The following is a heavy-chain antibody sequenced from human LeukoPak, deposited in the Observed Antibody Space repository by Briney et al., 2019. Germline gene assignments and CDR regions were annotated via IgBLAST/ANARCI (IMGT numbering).Heavy chain of an antibody. CDR3: ARETYYYDSSGDIDGDAFDI. J-gene: IGHJ3*02. CDR1: GYTFTSYG. CDR2: ISAYNGNT. D-gene: IGHD3-22*01. Sequence: GASVKVSCKASGYTFTSYGISWVRQAPGQGLEWMGWISAYNGNTNYAQKLQGRVTMTTDTSTSTVYMELRSLRSDDTAVYYCARETYYYDSSGDIDGDAFDIWGQGTMVTVSS. V-gene: IGHV1-18*01.